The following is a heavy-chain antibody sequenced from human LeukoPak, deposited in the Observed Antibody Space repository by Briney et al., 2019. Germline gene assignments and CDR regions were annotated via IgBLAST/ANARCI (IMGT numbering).Heavy chain of an antibody. V-gene: IGHV3-48*01. Sequence: GGSLRLSCAASGFTFSSYSMNWVRQAPGKGLEWVSYISSSSSTIYYADSVKGRFTISRDNAKNSLYLQMNSLRAEDTAVYYCARSITMIVVVPFDYWGQGALVTVSS. CDR1: GFTFSSYS. CDR2: ISSSSSTI. D-gene: IGHD3-22*01. CDR3: ARSITMIVVVPFDY. J-gene: IGHJ4*02.